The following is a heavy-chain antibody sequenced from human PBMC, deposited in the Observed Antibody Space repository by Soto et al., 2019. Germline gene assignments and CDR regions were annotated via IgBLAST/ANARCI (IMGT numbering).Heavy chain of an antibody. Sequence: QVQLVQSGAEVKKPGSSVKVSCKASGGTFSSYTISWVRQAPGQGLEWMGRIIPILGIANYAQKFQGRVTITADKSTSTAYMELSSLRSEDTAVYYCARGAVGATTRGYWCQGTLVTVSS. J-gene: IGHJ4*02. CDR2: IIPILGIA. CDR1: GGTFSSYT. V-gene: IGHV1-69*02. D-gene: IGHD1-26*01. CDR3: ARGAVGATTRGY.